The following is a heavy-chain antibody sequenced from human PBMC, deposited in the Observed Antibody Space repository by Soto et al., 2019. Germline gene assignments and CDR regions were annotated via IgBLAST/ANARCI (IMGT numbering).Heavy chain of an antibody. D-gene: IGHD7-27*01. J-gene: IGHJ3*02. CDR1: GGSISSSSYY. CDR3: ARHVPPVTGDAFDI. V-gene: IGHV4-39*01. CDR2: IYYSGST. Sequence: GSLRLSCTVSGGSISSSSYYWGWIRQPPGKGLEWIGSIYYSGSTYYNPSLKSRVTISVDTSKNQFSLKLSSVTAADTAVYYCARHVPPVTGDAFDIWGQGTMVTVSS.